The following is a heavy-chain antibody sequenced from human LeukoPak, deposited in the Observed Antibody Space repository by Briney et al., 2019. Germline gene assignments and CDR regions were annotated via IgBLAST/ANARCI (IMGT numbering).Heavy chain of an antibody. J-gene: IGHJ4*02. CDR3: ATICIAAAGPTYYFDY. V-gene: IGHV1-24*01. Sequence: GASVKVSCKVSGYTLTELSMHWVRQAPGKGLEWMGGFDPEDGETIYAQKFQGRVTMTEDTSTDTAYMELSSLRSEDTAVYYCATICIAAAGPTYYFDYWGQGTLVTVSS. CDR2: FDPEDGET. D-gene: IGHD6-13*01. CDR1: GYTLTELS.